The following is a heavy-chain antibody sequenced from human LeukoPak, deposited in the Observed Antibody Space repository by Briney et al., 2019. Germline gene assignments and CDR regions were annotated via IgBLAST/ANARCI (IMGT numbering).Heavy chain of an antibody. CDR2: IYTSGST. CDR3: ARGPTTVTRAFDY. D-gene: IGHD4-17*01. Sequence: PSETLSLTCTVSGGSISNKYWSWIRQPAGKGLEWIGHIYTSGSTNYNPSLKSRVTMSVDTSKNQFSLNLSSVTAADTAVYYCARGPTTVTRAFDYWGQGTLVTVSS. CDR1: GGSISNKY. J-gene: IGHJ4*02. V-gene: IGHV4-4*07.